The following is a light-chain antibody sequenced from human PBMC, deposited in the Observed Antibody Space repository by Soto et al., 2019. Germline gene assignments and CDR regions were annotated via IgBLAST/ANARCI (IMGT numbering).Light chain of an antibody. CDR1: SSDVGAYNS. Sequence: QSALTQPASVSGSPGQSIAISCTGTSSDVGAYNSVSWYQQYPGKAPKLMIHDVSNRPSGVSDRFSGSKSGNTASLTISGLLAEDEADYYCSSYTSSSSYVFGSGTKVTVL. CDR3: SSYTSSSSYV. V-gene: IGLV2-14*01. J-gene: IGLJ1*01. CDR2: DVS.